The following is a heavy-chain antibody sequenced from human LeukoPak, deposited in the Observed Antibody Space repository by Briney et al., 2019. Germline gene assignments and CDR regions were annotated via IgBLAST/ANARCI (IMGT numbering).Heavy chain of an antibody. V-gene: IGHV4-61*01. CDR3: ARGKYSSTWYIYDP. D-gene: IGHD6-13*01. CDR2: IYNSVNT. Sequence: PSETLSLTCTVTGTSVSNDHYYWSWIRQPLGKGLEWIGYIYNSVNTNYSPSLKSRVTMSADTSKNQISLKLSAVTVADTAIYYCARGKYSSTWYIYDPWGQGALVTVSS. CDR1: GTSVSNDHYY. J-gene: IGHJ5*02.